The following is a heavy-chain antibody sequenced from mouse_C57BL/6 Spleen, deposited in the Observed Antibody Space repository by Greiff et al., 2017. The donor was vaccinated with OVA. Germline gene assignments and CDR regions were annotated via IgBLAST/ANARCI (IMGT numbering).Heavy chain of an antibody. J-gene: IGHJ4*01. CDR3: ARRRDYYSNLADY. D-gene: IGHD2-5*01. CDR1: GYAFTTYL. Sequence: QVQLQPSGAELVRPGTSVKVSCKASGYAFTTYLIEWVKQRPGQGLEWIGVIHTGSGGTNYNEKFKGKATLTADKSSSTAYMQLSSLTSEDSAVYFCARRRDYYSNLADYWGQGTSVTVSS. CDR2: IHTGSGGT. V-gene: IGHV1-54*01.